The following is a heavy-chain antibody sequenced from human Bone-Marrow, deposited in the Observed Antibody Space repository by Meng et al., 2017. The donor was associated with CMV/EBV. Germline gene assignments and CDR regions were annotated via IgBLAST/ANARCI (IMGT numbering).Heavy chain of an antibody. CDR2: ISSSGSTI. D-gene: IGHD1-1*01. CDR3: AKDSRQSWYIGNWFDP. Sequence: GESLKISCAASGFTFSDYYMSWIRQAPGKGLEWVSYISSSGSTIYYADSVKGRFTISRDNSKNTLYLQMNSLRAEDTAVYYCAKDSRQSWYIGNWFDPWGQGTLVTVSS. J-gene: IGHJ5*02. V-gene: IGHV3-11*01. CDR1: GFTFSDYY.